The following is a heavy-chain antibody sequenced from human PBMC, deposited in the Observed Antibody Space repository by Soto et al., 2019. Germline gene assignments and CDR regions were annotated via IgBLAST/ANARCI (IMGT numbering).Heavy chain of an antibody. Sequence: SETLSLTCAVSGDSISSYYCMWIRQPPGKGLESIGYLYYGRSANYNPSLKSRVTLSVDTSTSTVYMELSSLRSEDTAVYYCARVYPSDTRYGYVGNNWFDPWGQGTLVTVSS. CDR3: ARVYPSDTRYGYVGNNWFDP. V-gene: IGHV4-59*01. D-gene: IGHD5-18*01. J-gene: IGHJ5*02. CDR2: LYYGRSA. CDR1: GDSISSYY.